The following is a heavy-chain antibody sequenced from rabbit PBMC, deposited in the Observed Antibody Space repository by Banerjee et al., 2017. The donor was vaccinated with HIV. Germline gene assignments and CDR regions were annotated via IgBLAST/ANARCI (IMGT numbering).Heavy chain of an antibody. CDR3: ARDLAGAIGWNFNL. CDR2: INTSSGNT. V-gene: IGHV1S45*01. J-gene: IGHJ4*01. D-gene: IGHD4-1*01. CDR1: GFSLSNKYV. Sequence: QEQLEESGGDLVKPEGSLTLTCTASGFSLSNKYVMCWVRQAPGKGLEWIACINTSSGNTVYASWAKGRFTISKTSSTTVTLQMTSLTAADTATYFCARDLAGAIGWNFNLWGQGTLVTVS.